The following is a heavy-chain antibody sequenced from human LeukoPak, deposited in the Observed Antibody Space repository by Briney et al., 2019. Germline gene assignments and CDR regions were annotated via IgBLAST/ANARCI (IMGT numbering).Heavy chain of an antibody. J-gene: IGHJ4*02. Sequence: GGSLRLSCATSGFTFSTTWMHWVRQAPGKGLVWVSRINTDGNTRDYADSVKGRFTISRDNAKNTLYLQMNSLRADDTAVYYCVRDMGYYDKVWGQGTLATVSS. V-gene: IGHV3-74*01. D-gene: IGHD3-22*01. CDR3: VRDMGYYDKV. CDR1: GFTFSTTW. CDR2: INTDGNTR.